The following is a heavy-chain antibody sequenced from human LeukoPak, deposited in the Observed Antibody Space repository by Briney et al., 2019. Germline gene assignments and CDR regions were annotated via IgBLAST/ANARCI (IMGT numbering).Heavy chain of an antibody. CDR1: GLTFSNVW. CDR2: INSAGSST. V-gene: IGHV3-74*01. J-gene: IGHJ5*02. D-gene: IGHD6-13*01. CDR3: ARETSSWYRTEGRFDP. Sequence: GSLRLSCAVSGLTFSNVWMRWVRQAPGQGLVWVSRINSAGSSTVYADPVKGRFTISRDNAKNMLYLQMNSLRAEDTAVYYCARETSSWYRTEGRFDPWGQGTRVTVSS.